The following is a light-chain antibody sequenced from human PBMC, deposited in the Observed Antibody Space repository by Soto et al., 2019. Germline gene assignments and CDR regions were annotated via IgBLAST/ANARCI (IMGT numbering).Light chain of an antibody. CDR2: GAS. CDR1: QSVSSSY. V-gene: IGKV3-20*01. Sequence: EIVLTQSPGTLSLSPGERATLSCGASQSVSSSYLAWYQQKPGQAPRLLIYGASRRATGIPDRFSGSGSGTDFTLTISRLEPEDFAVYYCQQYDNWPITFGQGTRLEIK. J-gene: IGKJ5*01. CDR3: QQYDNWPIT.